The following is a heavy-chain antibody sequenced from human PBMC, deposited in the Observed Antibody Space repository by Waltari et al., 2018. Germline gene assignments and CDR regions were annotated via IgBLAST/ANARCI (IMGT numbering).Heavy chain of an antibody. J-gene: IGHJ6*02. D-gene: IGHD2-2*01. V-gene: IGHV3-23*01. CDR2: ISGSGWIT. CDR3: AKRYCSGTSCQYYYFSMDV. Sequence: EVQLLESGGGLVQPGGSLRLSCAASGFTFSSYAMSWVRQVSGKGLEGVSSISGSGWITYYADSVKGRFTISRDNSKNTLYLQMNSLRAEDTAVYYCAKRYCSGTSCQYYYFSMDVWGQGTTVTVSS. CDR1: GFTFSSYA.